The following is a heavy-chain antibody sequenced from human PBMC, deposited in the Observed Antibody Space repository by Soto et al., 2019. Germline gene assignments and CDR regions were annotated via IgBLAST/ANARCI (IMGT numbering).Heavy chain of an antibody. CDR3: ARFTMVRGVTSFFDY. Sequence: PSETLSLTCTVSGGSISSGGYYWSWIRQHPGKGLEWIGYIYYSGSTYYNPSLKSRVTISVDTSKNQFSLKLSSVTAADTAVYYCARFTMVRGVTSFFDYWGQGTLVTVSS. V-gene: IGHV4-31*03. D-gene: IGHD3-10*01. J-gene: IGHJ4*02. CDR1: GGSISSGGYY. CDR2: IYYSGST.